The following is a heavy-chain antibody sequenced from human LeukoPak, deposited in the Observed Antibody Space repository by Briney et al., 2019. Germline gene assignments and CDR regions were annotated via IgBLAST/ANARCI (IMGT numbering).Heavy chain of an antibody. D-gene: IGHD6-13*01. Sequence: GASVKVSCKASGYTFTSYYMHWVRQAPGQGLEWMGIINPSGGSTSYAQKFQGRVTMTRDTSTSTVYMELSSLRSEDTAVYYCAREGAPLQGAAARNWFDPWGQGTLVTVSS. CDR1: GYTFTSYY. CDR3: AREGAPLQGAAARNWFDP. CDR2: INPSGGST. J-gene: IGHJ5*02. V-gene: IGHV1-46*01.